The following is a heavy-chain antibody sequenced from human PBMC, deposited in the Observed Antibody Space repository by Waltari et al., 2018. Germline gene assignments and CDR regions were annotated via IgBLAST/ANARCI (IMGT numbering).Heavy chain of an antibody. J-gene: IGHJ5*02. V-gene: IGHV4-38-2*01. CDR3: ARALEYDFWSGYRQGVWFDP. Sequence: QVQLQESGPGLVKPSETLSLTCAVSGYSISSGSYWGWIRQPPGKGLEWIGSIYHSGSTYYNPSLKSRVTISVDTSKNQFSLKLSSVTAADTAVYYCARALEYDFWSGYRQGVWFDPWGQGTLVTVSS. CDR2: IYHSGST. D-gene: IGHD3-3*01. CDR1: GYSISSGSY.